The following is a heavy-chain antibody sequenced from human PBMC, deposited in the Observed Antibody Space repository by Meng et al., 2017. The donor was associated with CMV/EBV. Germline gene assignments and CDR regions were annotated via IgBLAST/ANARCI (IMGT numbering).Heavy chain of an antibody. Sequence: GESLKISCAASGFRFSAYGMHWVRQAPGKGLEWVTFIRYDGSNTYYADSVKGRFTISRDNSRNRLFLQMNSLRPEDTAVYYCARGASGTYFFDSCGQGTLVTVSS. V-gene: IGHV3-30*02. J-gene: IGHJ4*02. D-gene: IGHD1-26*01. CDR2: IRYDGSNT. CDR1: GFRFSAYG. CDR3: ARGASGTYFFDS.